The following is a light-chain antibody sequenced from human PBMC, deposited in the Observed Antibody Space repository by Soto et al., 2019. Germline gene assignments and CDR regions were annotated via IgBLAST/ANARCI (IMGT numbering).Light chain of an antibody. Sequence: EIVVTQSPATLSVSPGERVTLSCRASQSVSSSLAWYQQRPGQAPRLLIYDTSTRAAGIAARFSGSGSGTEFTLTISSLQSEDFAVYYCQQYATSPLTFGGGTKVDIK. CDR1: QSVSSS. J-gene: IGKJ4*01. V-gene: IGKV3-15*01. CDR3: QQYATSPLT. CDR2: DTS.